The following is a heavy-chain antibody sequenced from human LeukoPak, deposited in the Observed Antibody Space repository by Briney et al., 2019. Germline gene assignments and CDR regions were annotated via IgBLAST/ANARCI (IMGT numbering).Heavy chain of an antibody. Sequence: GGSLRLSCAASGFTFSSYAMSWVRQAPGKGLEWVSAIGGSGGSTYYADSVKGRFTISRDNSKNTLYLQMNSLRAEDTAVYYCAKMGYCSSTSCYTAVDYWGQGTLVTVSS. CDR1: GFTFSSYA. J-gene: IGHJ4*02. D-gene: IGHD2-2*02. CDR3: AKMGYCSSTSCYTAVDY. CDR2: IGGSGGST. V-gene: IGHV3-23*01.